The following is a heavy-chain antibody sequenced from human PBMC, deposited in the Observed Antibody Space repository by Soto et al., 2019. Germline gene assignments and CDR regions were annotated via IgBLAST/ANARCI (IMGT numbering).Heavy chain of an antibody. CDR1: GFTFSSYA. CDR2: ISYDGSNK. J-gene: IGHJ3*02. CDR3: ARDPMVWFGDASDI. V-gene: IGHV3-30-3*01. D-gene: IGHD3-10*01. Sequence: GGSLRLSCAASGFTFSSYAMHWVRQAPGKGLEWVAVISYDGSNKYYADSVKGRFTISRDNSKNTLYLQMNSLRAEDTAVYYCARDPMVWFGDASDIWGQGTMVTVSS.